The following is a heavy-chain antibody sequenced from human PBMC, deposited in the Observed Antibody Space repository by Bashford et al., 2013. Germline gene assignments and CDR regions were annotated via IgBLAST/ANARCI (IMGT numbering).Heavy chain of an antibody. Sequence: GSLRLSCTASGLTLSHYALHWVRQAPGQGLEWLAVLSSDGTYEKFADSVKGRFTISRDNSKNTLFMHMNGLRVDDTAVYYCARAEDYGDYHLDLWGQGTLVTVSS. D-gene: IGHD4-17*01. CDR2: LSSDGTYE. J-gene: IGHJ5*02. V-gene: IGHV3-30-3*01. CDR1: GLTLSHYA. CDR3: ARAEDYGDYHLDL.